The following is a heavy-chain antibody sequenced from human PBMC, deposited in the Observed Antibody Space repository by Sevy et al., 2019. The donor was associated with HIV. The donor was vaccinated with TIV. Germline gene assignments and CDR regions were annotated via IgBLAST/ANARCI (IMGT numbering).Heavy chain of an antibody. V-gene: IGHV3-30*04. J-gene: IGHJ5*02. D-gene: IGHD3-16*01. CDR2: ISYDGSNK. CDR3: ARDWGLSFDP. CDR1: GFTFSSYA. Sequence: GGSLRLSCAASGFTFSSYAMRWVRQAPGKGLEWVAVISYDGSNKYYADSVKGRFTISRDNSKNTLYLQMNSLRAEDTAVYYCARDWGLSFDPWGQGTLVTVSS.